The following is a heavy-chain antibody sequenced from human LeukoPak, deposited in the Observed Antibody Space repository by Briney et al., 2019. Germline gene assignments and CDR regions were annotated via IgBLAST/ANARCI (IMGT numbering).Heavy chain of an antibody. J-gene: IGHJ4*02. D-gene: IGHD1-26*01. CDR3: ARDRRESLDY. Sequence: GGSLRLSCAASGFTFSNAWMSWVRQAPGKGLEWVSSISSSSSYIYYADSVKGRFTISRDNAKNSLYLQMNSLRAEDTAVYYCARDRRESLDYWGQGTLVTVSS. V-gene: IGHV3-21*01. CDR2: ISSSSSYI. CDR1: GFTFSNAW.